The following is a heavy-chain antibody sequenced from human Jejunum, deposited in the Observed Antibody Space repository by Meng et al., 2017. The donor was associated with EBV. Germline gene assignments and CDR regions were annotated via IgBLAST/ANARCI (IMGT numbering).Heavy chain of an antibody. CDR2: IYHGGGT. Sequence: QLQESGPRLGKPSGTLSLTCVVSGGSISDNDWWSWVRQPPGKGPEWLGEIYHGGGTNYNPSLESRVTISVDKSKNQFSLKLNSVTVADTAVYYCAGNGYYALEYWGPGILVTVSS. CDR3: AGNGYYALEY. J-gene: IGHJ4*02. V-gene: IGHV4-4*02. CDR1: GGSISDNDW. D-gene: IGHD3-22*01.